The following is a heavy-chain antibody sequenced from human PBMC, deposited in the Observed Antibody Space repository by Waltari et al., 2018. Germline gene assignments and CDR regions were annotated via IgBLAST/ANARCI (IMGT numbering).Heavy chain of an antibody. V-gene: IGHV5-51*01. CDR1: GYSFTSYW. CDR3: AFPGGGSSWYYFDY. D-gene: IGHD6-13*01. CDR2: IYPGVSDT. J-gene: IGHJ4*02. Sequence: EVQLVQSGAEVKKPGESLKISCKGSGYSFTSYWIGWVRQRPGKGPEWVGIIYPGVSDTRYSPSFQGQFTISANKSISSAYLQWSSLKASDTAMYYCAFPGGGSSWYYFDYWGQGTLVTVSS.